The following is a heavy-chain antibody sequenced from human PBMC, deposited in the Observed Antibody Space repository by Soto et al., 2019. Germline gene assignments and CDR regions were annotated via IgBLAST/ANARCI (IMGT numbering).Heavy chain of an antibody. CDR1: GFTFSSYA. CDR2: LSGSGGST. V-gene: IGHV3-23*01. Sequence: EVQLLESGGGLVQPGGSLRLSCAASGFTFSSYAMSWVRQAPGKGLEWVSALSGSGGSTYYADSVKGRFTISRDNSKNTLYLQMNGWRAEDTAVYYCANDVFMITFGGVSVNPHYDFDFWGQGNLVTVSS. J-gene: IGHJ4*02. D-gene: IGHD3-16*02. CDR3: ANDVFMITFGGVSVNPHYDFDF.